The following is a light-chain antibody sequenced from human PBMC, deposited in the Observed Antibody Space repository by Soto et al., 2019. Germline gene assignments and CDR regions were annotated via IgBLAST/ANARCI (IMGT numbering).Light chain of an antibody. CDR2: VAS. CDR3: QQYHTLNT. V-gene: IGKV3-15*01. J-gene: IGKJ2*01. CDR1: QNVTTN. Sequence: EKLLTQSPATLSLSPGERATPSCRASQNVTTNLACNQQKPAQPPRLLMYVASTRATGIPASCSGRGSGTEFTLTISSLQPEDFAFYYCQQYHTLNTFGQGTKLEIK.